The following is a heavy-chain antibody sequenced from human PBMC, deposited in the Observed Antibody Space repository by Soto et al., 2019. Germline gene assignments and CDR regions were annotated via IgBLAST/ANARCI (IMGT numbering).Heavy chain of an antibody. Sequence: QVQLVQSGAEVKKPGSSVKVSCKASGGTFSSYTISWVRQAPGQGLEWMGRIIPILGIANYAQKFQGRVTITADKSTSTAYMELSSLRSEDTAVYYCAIGMEMVPGVLNRDWFDPWCQGTLVTVSS. CDR2: IIPILGIA. D-gene: IGHD3-10*01. CDR3: AIGMEMVPGVLNRDWFDP. J-gene: IGHJ5*02. CDR1: GGTFSSYT. V-gene: IGHV1-69*02.